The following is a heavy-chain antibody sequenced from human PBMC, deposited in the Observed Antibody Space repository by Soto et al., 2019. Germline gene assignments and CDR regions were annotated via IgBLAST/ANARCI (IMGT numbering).Heavy chain of an antibody. J-gene: IGHJ6*02. V-gene: IGHV5-10-1*01. Sequence: PGESLKIPCNGSGYSFTIYWISWVRQMPGKGLEWMGRIDPSDSYTNYSPSFQGHVTISADKSISTAYLQWSSLKASDTAMYYCARQRYSSSWYSNYYYGMDVWGQGTTVTSP. CDR1: GYSFTIYW. CDR2: IDPSDSYT. CDR3: ARQRYSSSWYSNYYYGMDV. D-gene: IGHD6-13*01.